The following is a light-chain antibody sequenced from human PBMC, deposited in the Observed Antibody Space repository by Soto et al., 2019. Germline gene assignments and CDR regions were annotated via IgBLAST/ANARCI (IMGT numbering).Light chain of an antibody. V-gene: IGKV1-17*01. Sequence: DIQITLYPTSLSASVGDRVTITCRASQSISSYLNWYQQKPGKAPKRLIYDASSLQSGVPSRFSGCGSGTEFTLTISSLQPEDFALYNCQQHNSFPHTFGGGTKLDIK. J-gene: IGKJ4*01. CDR2: DAS. CDR1: QSISSY. CDR3: QQHNSFPHT.